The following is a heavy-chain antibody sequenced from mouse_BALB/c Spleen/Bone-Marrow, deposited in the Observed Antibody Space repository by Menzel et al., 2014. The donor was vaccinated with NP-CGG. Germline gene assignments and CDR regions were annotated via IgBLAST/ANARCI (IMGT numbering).Heavy chain of an antibody. CDR1: GFSLTSYG. V-gene: IGHV2-9*02. D-gene: IGHD1-2*01. CDR3: ARGPLLRLRGYFDY. CDR2: IWAGGST. Sequence: VKVVESGPGLVAPSQSLSITCTVSGFSLTSYGVHWVRQPPGKGLEWLGVIWAGGSTNYNSALMSRLSISKDNSKSXVFLKMNSLQTDDTAMYYCARGPLLRLRGYFDYWGQGTTLTVSS. J-gene: IGHJ2*01.